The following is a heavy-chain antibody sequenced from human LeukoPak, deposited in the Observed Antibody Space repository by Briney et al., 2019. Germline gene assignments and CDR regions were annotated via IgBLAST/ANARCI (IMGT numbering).Heavy chain of an antibody. V-gene: IGHV2-70*04. D-gene: IGHD3-22*01. CDR2: IDWDDDK. J-gene: IGHJ4*02. CDR1: GFSLSTSGMR. CDR3: AREYYYDSSGYYHFDY. Sequence: SGPALVKPTQTLTLTCTFSGFSLSTSGMRVSWIRQPPGKALEWLARIDWDDDKFYSTSLKTRLTISKDTSKNHVVLTMTNMDPVDTATYYCAREYYYDSSGYYHFDYWGQGTLVTVSS.